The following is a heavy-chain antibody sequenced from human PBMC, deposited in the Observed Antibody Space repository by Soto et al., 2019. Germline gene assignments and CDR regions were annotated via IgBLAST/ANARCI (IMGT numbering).Heavy chain of an antibody. D-gene: IGHD6-19*01. CDR2: IKQDGSEK. V-gene: IGHV3-7*01. CDR3: ARTEYQLLAYYYYYGMDV. Sequence: GGSLRLSCAASGFTFSSYWMSWVRQAPGKGLEWVANIKQDGSEKYYVDSVKGRFTISRDNAKNSLYLQMNSLRAEDTAVYYCARTEYQLLAYYYYYGMDVWGQGTTVTVSS. J-gene: IGHJ6*02. CDR1: GFTFSSYW.